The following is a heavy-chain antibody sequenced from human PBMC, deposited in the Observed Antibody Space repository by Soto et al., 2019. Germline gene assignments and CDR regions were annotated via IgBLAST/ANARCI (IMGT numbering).Heavy chain of an antibody. Sequence: QVQLVQSGAEVKKPGSSVKVSCKASGGTFSSYPISWVRQAPGQGLEWMGRIIPILGIANYAQKFQGRVTITADKSTSTAYMELSSLRSEDTAVYYCARSSSGYDFDYWGQGTLVTVSS. J-gene: IGHJ4*02. CDR3: ARSSSGYDFDY. CDR2: IIPILGIA. D-gene: IGHD5-12*01. V-gene: IGHV1-69*02. CDR1: GGTFSSYP.